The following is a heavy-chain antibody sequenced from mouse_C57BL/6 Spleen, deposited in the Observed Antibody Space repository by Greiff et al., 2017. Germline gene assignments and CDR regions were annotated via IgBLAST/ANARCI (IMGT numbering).Heavy chain of an antibody. Sequence: VQLQQSGTVLVRPGASVKMSCKTSGYTFTSYWMHWVKQRPGQGLEWIGAIYPGNSDTSYNQKFKGKAKLTAVTSASTAYMELSSLTNEDSAVYYCTRNENYYGSSYYFDDWGQGTTLTVSS. CDR1: GYTFTSYW. CDR2: IYPGNSDT. J-gene: IGHJ2*01. V-gene: IGHV1-5*01. CDR3: TRNENYYGSSYYFDD. D-gene: IGHD1-1*01.